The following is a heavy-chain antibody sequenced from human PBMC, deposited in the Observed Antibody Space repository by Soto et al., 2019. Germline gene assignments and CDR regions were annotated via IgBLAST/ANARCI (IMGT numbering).Heavy chain of an antibody. J-gene: IGHJ4*02. CDR2: ISYDGSNK. D-gene: IGHD5-18*01. CDR1: GFTFSSYG. Sequence: GGSLRLSCAASGFTFSSYGMHWVRQAPGKGLEWVAVISYDGSNKYYADSVKGRFTISRDNSKNTLYLQMNSLRAEDTAVYYCARERRGYSYGTALDYWGQGTLVTVSS. V-gene: IGHV3-30*03. CDR3: ARERRGYSYGTALDY.